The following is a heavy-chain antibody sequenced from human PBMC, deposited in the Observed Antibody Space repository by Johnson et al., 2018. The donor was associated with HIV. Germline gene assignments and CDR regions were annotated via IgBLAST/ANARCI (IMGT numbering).Heavy chain of an antibody. CDR1: GFNFGDYG. Sequence: VQLVVSGGGVVRPGGSLRLSCAASGFNFGDYGMSWVRQAPGKGLEWVGRIKSKTDGGTTDYAAPVKGKFTISRDDSKTTLYLQMNSLKTEDTAVYYCITGGSGTIPSGAFDIWGQGTMVTVSS. CDR3: ITGGSGTIPSGAFDI. CDR2: IKSKTDGGTT. D-gene: IGHD1-26*01. J-gene: IGHJ3*02. V-gene: IGHV3-15*01.